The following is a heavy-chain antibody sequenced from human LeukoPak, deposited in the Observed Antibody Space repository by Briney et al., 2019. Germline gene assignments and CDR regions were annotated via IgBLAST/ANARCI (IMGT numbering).Heavy chain of an antibody. Sequence: PGGSLRLSCAASGFTFSSYEMNWVRQAPGKGLEWVSYISSSGSTIYYADSVKGRLTISRDNAKNSLYLQMNSLRAEDTAVYYCARDLAPSYYGMDVWGQGTTVTVSS. CDR1: GFTFSSYE. CDR3: ARDLAPSYYGMDV. D-gene: IGHD2-15*01. CDR2: ISSSGSTI. J-gene: IGHJ6*02. V-gene: IGHV3-48*03.